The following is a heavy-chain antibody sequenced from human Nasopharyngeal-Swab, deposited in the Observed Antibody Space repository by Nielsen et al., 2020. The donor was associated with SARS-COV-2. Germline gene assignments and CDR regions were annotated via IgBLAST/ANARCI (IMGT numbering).Heavy chain of an antibody. Sequence: RQAPGKGLEWIGSTYHSGSTNNNPSLKSRVTITVDTSKNQFSLKLSSVTAADTAVYYCARQGGWYFDYWGQGTLVTVSS. CDR2: TYHSGST. V-gene: IGHV4-59*08. CDR3: ARQGGWYFDY. J-gene: IGHJ4*02. D-gene: IGHD6-19*01.